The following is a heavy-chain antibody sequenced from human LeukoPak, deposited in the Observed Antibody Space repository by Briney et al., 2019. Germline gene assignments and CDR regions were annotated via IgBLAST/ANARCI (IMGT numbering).Heavy chain of an antibody. CDR1: GLTFSSYW. J-gene: IGHJ4*02. CDR3: ATTGFDSSSLY. V-gene: IGHV3-74*01. Sequence: GGSLRLSCAASGLTFSSYWMHWVRQAPGKGLVWVSRINSDGGSTSYTDSVKGRFTISRDNAKNTLYLQMNSLRAEDTAVYYCATTGFDSSSLYWGQGTLVTVSS. CDR2: INSDGGST. D-gene: IGHD6-6*01.